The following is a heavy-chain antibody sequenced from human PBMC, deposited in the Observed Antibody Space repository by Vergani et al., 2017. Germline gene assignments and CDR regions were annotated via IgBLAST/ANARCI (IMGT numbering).Heavy chain of an antibody. V-gene: IGHV3-23*01. CDR3: ARSPGRRCSGGSCYSSFRLFDP. D-gene: IGHD2-15*01. CDR1: GFIFSTYA. Sequence: EVQLLESGGDLVQPGGSLRLSCTASGFIFSTYAMSWVRQAPGKGLEWVSGISASGAPTYYADSVKGRVTISRDNSKNTLYLQMNSLRVEDTAVYYCARSPGRRCSGGSCYSSFRLFDPWGQGTLVTVFS. CDR2: ISASGAPT. J-gene: IGHJ5*02.